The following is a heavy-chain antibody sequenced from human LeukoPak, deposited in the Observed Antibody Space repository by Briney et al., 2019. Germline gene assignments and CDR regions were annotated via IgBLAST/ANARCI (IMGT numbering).Heavy chain of an antibody. CDR2: IYYSGST. D-gene: IGHD4-17*01. CDR3: ARDKLATVTTGWFDP. J-gene: IGHJ5*02. V-gene: IGHV4-30-4*01. Sequence: PSETLSLTCTVSGGSISSGDYYWSWIRQPPGKGLERIGYIYYSGSTYYNPSLKSRVTISVDTSKNQFSLKLNSVTAADTAVYYCARDKLATVTTGWFDPWGQGTLVTVSS. CDR1: GGSISSGDYY.